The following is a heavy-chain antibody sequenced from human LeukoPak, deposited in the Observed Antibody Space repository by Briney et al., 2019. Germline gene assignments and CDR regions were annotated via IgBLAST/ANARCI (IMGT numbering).Heavy chain of an antibody. CDR1: GFTFSSYA. CDR3: AKDQYDSSGYFILPCDY. J-gene: IGHJ4*02. CDR2: ISGRGGST. V-gene: IGHV3-23*01. D-gene: IGHD3-22*01. Sequence: PGGSLRVSCAASGFTFSSYALSWIRQAPGEGLEWVSAISGRGGSTYYAESVKGRFTISRDNSKNTLHLQMNSLRAEDTAVDYCAKDQYDSSGYFILPCDYWGQGTLVTVSS.